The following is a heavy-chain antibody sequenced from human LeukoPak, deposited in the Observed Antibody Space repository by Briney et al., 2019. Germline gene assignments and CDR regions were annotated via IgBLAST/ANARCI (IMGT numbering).Heavy chain of an antibody. CDR1: GFTFSSDE. V-gene: IGHV3-48*03. CDR2: ISSSGRTI. J-gene: IGHJ4*02. CDR3: PRGLLLD. D-gene: IGHD2/OR15-2a*01. Sequence: GGSLRLSRAASGFTFSSDEMNWVRQAPGKGLEWVSYISSSGRTIYYADSVKGRFTVSRDNAKNSLYLQMNSLRAEDTAVYYCPRGLLLDWGQGTLVTVSS.